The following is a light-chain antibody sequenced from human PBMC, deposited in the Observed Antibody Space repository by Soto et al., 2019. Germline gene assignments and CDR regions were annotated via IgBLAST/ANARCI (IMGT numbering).Light chain of an antibody. Sequence: QAVVTQPPSASGTPGQRVTISCSGSSSNIGSNYVYWYQQLPGTAPKLLIYRNNQRPSGVPDRFSGSKSGTSVSLAISGLRSEDEADYYCAAWDDSPSGYVVFGGGTKLTVL. CDR2: RNN. V-gene: IGLV1-47*01. CDR3: AAWDDSPSGYVV. CDR1: SSNIGSNY. J-gene: IGLJ2*01.